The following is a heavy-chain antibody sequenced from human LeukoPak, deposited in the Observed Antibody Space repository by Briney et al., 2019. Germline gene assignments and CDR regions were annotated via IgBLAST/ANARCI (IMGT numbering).Heavy chain of an antibody. J-gene: IGHJ4*02. CDR2: INPSGGST. CDR3: ARTSHIVVVPAAPARNGYFDY. D-gene: IGHD2-2*01. CDR1: GYTFTSYY. V-gene: IGHV1-46*01. Sequence: ASVKVSCKASGYTFTSYYMHWVRQAPGQGLEWMGIINPSGGSTSYAQKFQGRVTMTRDTSTSTVYMELSSLRSEDTAVYYCARTSHIVVVPAAPARNGYFDYWGQGTLVTVSS.